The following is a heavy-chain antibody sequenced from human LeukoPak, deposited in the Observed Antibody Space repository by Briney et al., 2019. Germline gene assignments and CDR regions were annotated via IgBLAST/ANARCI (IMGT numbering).Heavy chain of an antibody. CDR1: GFTFSSYG. V-gene: IGHV3-33*01. CDR2: IWYDGSNK. CDR3: ARDSYYDSSGYYYGFGAFDI. D-gene: IGHD3-22*01. J-gene: IGHJ3*02. Sequence: GRSLRLSCAASGFTFSSYGMHWVRQAPGKGLEWVAVIWYDGSNKYYADSVKGRFTISRDNSKNTLYLQMNSLRAEDTAVYYCARDSYYDSSGYYYGFGAFDIWGQGTMVTVSS.